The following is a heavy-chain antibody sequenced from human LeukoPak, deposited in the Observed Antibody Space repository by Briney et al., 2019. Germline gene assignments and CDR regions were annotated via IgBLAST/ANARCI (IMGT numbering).Heavy chain of an antibody. Sequence: SETLSLTCAVCGASYNAYYWSWIRQPPGKGLEWIGDIDHRGTATYNPSPKSRLTISADASKNQFSLKLNSVTDADTAVYYCAVGITILGVAASFDSWGQGNLVIVSS. D-gene: IGHD3-3*01. J-gene: IGHJ4*02. CDR2: IDHRGTA. CDR3: AVGITILGVAASFDS. V-gene: IGHV4-34*01. CDR1: GASYNAYY.